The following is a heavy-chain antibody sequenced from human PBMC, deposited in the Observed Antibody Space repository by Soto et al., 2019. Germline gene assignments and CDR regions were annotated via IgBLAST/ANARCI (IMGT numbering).Heavy chain of an antibody. V-gene: IGHV3-11*01. J-gene: IGHJ4*02. CDR2: ISSRSSTI. CDR1: GFTFSDYY. D-gene: IGHD2-8*01. CDR3: ASGTNGAFFVY. Sequence: QVQLVESGGGLVKPGGSLRLSCAASGFTFSDYYMSWIGQAPGKGLEWVSYISSRSSTIFYAHSVKGRFTISRDNVKNSLYLQMNSLRAEDTAVYYCASGTNGAFFVYWGQGILVTVSS.